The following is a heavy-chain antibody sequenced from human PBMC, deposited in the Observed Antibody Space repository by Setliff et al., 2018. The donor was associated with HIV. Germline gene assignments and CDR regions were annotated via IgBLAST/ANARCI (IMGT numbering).Heavy chain of an antibody. V-gene: IGHV1-2*02. CDR2: IYPNTGGT. J-gene: IGHJ6*03. D-gene: IGHD3-10*01. Sequence: ASVKVSCKASGGTFSSYAISWVRQAPGQGLEWMGWIYPNTGGTNYAQKFQGRVTMTRDTSISTAYMELSRLRSDDTAVYYCASRRITMVRGVISNDYYYYYMDVWGKGTTVTVSS. CDR1: GGTFSSYA. CDR3: ASRRITMVRGVISNDYYYYYMDV.